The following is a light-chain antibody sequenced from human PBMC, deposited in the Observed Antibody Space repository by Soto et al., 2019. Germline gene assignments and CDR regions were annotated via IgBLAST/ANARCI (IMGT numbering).Light chain of an antibody. V-gene: IGKV3-15*01. J-gene: IGKJ4*01. CDR1: QSVNSN. Sequence: EIVMTQSPATLSVSPGERATLSCRASQSVNSNLAWYQQKPGQAPRLLIYGVSTRATGIPARFSGSGSGTEFTLTISSLQSEDFAVYYCHQYNKWPPLTFGGGTKVEIK. CDR2: GVS. CDR3: HQYNKWPPLT.